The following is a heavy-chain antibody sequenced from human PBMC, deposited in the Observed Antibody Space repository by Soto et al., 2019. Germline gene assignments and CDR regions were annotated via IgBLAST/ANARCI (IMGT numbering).Heavy chain of an antibody. Sequence: ASVKVSCKASGYSFTSYAMHWVRQAPGQRLEWMGWINAGNGNTKYSQRFQGRVTITRDTSASTAYMELSSLRSEDTAVYYCARGPPRAFVESSNWFDPWGQGTLVTVSS. D-gene: IGHD3-10*01. CDR3: ARGPPRAFVESSNWFDP. J-gene: IGHJ5*02. CDR1: GYSFTSYA. CDR2: INAGNGNT. V-gene: IGHV1-3*01.